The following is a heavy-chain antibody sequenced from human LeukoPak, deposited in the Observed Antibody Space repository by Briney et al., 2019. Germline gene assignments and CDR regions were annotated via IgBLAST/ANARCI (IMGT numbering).Heavy chain of an antibody. D-gene: IGHD3-22*01. CDR1: GFSFSNYA. J-gene: IGHJ3*01. CDR2: ISGSAGNT. CDR3: ARDRSSYYFDAFDF. Sequence: GGSLRLSCVASGFSFSNYAMSWVRQAPGKGLEWVSAISGSAGNTYYSDSVKGRFTISRDNSKNTLFLLMDSLRAEDTAIYYCARDRSSYYFDAFDFWGQGTRVIVSS. V-gene: IGHV3-23*01.